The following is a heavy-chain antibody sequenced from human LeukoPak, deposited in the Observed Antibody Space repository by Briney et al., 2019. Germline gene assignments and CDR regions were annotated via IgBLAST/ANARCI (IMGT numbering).Heavy chain of an antibody. J-gene: IGHJ3*02. Sequence: SETLSLTCTGSGGSISSYYWSWIRQPSGKGLEWIGRIYTSGSTNYNPSLKSRVTMSVDTSKNQFSLKLSSVTAADTAVYYCARDDSSGYVGAFDIWGQGTMVTVSS. CDR3: ARDDSSGYVGAFDI. CDR2: IYTSGST. CDR1: GGSISSYY. D-gene: IGHD3-22*01. V-gene: IGHV4-4*07.